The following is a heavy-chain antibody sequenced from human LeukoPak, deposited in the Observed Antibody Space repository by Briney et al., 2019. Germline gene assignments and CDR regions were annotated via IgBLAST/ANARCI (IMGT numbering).Heavy chain of an antibody. CDR2: VTGRGVAT. CDR3: ASDPNGDYVGALGF. J-gene: IGHJ4*01. Sequence: PGGSLRLSCADSGFAFSSYALAWVRQAPGKGLEWVSAVTGRGVATHYADSVKGRFTISRDNSKKTMHLQMNSLRAEDTAIYYCASDPNGDYVGALGFWGRGTLVTVSS. V-gene: IGHV3-23*01. CDR1: GFAFSSYA. D-gene: IGHD4-17*01.